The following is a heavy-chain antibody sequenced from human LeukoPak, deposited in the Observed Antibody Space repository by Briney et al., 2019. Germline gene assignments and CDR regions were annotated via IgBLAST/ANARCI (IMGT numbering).Heavy chain of an antibody. D-gene: IGHD5-18*01. J-gene: IGHJ4*02. CDR1: GFTFSDYA. CDR2: ISGSGGST. Sequence: GGSLRLSCAVSGFTFSDYAMSWVRQAPGKGLEWVSAISGSGGSTYYADSVKGRFTISRDNSKNTLYLQMNSLRAEDTAVYYCAREGGYSFDYWGQGTLVTVSS. V-gene: IGHV3-23*01. CDR3: AREGGYSFDY.